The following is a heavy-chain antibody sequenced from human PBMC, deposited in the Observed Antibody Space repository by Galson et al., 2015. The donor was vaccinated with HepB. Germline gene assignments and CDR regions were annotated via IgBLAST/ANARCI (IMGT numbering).Heavy chain of an antibody. D-gene: IGHD3-16*01. CDR2: ISAYNGNT. CDR3: ARSSIGFTYGRYYGMDV. CDR1: GYTFTSYG. V-gene: IGHV1-18*04. Sequence: SVKVSCKASGYTFTSYGISWVRQAPGQGLEWMGWISAYNGNTNYAQKLQGRVTMTTDTSTSTAYMELRSLRSDDTAVYYCARSSIGFTYGRYYGMDVWGQGTTVTVSS. J-gene: IGHJ6*02.